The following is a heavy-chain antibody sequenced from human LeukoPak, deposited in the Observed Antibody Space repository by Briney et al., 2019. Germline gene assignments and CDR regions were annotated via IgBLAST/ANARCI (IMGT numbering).Heavy chain of an antibody. CDR1: GYSISSGYY. D-gene: IGHD3-16*02. Sequence: SETLSLTCTVSGYSISSGYYWGWIRQPPGKGLEWIGSIYHSGSTYYNPSLKSRVTISVGTSQNQFSLKLKSVTAADTAVYYCARVSFGGVIVWYYMDVWGKGTTVTVSS. CDR2: IYHSGST. J-gene: IGHJ6*03. V-gene: IGHV4-38-2*02. CDR3: ARVSFGGVIVWYYMDV.